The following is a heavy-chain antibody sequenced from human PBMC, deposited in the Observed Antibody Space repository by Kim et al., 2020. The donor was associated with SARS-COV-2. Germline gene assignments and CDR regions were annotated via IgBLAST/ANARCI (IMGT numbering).Heavy chain of an antibody. CDR3: AKVSDA. Sequence: GSGGSTYSADSVKCRFNISRDKSKNTLELKMNYLRAEDTAVYYCAKVSDAWGQGTLVTVSS. J-gene: IGHJ5*02. V-gene: IGHV3-23*01. CDR2: GSGGST.